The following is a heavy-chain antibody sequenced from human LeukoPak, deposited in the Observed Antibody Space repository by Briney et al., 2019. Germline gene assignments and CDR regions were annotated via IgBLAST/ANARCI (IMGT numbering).Heavy chain of an antibody. Sequence: SETLSLTCAVYGGSFSGYYWSWIRQPPGKGLEWIGEINHSGSTNYNPSLKSRVTISVDTSKNQFSLKLSSVTAADTALYYCARRIVVVPAARPRRAFDIWGQGTMVTVSS. CDR1: GGSFSGYY. CDR2: INHSGST. D-gene: IGHD2-2*02. V-gene: IGHV4-34*01. J-gene: IGHJ3*02. CDR3: ARRIVVVPAARPRRAFDI.